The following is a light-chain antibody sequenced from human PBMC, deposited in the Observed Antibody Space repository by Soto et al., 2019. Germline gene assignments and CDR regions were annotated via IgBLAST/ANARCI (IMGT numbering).Light chain of an antibody. CDR2: EVN. Sequence: QSALTQPPSASGSPGQSVAISCTGTSSDVGGYNYVSWYQQHPGKAPKLMIYEVNKRPSGVPDRFSGSKSGNTASLTVSGLQAEDEADYYCCSYAGSYTFSYVFGTGTKLTVL. J-gene: IGLJ1*01. CDR3: CSYAGSYTFSYV. CDR1: SSDVGGYNY. V-gene: IGLV2-8*01.